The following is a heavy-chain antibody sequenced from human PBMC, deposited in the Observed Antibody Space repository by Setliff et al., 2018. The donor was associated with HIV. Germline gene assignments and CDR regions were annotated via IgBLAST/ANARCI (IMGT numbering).Heavy chain of an antibody. J-gene: IGHJ4*02. D-gene: IGHD6-19*01. CDR3: VLGGLSSGWGVN. Sequence: GGSLRLSCAASGFTFSSYGMHWVRQAPGKGLEWVAVIWYDGSNKYYADSVKGRFTISRDNSRNTLYLQMNSLRTEDTAVYYCVLGGLSSGWGVNWGQGTLVTVSS. CDR1: GFTFSSYG. V-gene: IGHV3-33*01. CDR2: IWYDGSNK.